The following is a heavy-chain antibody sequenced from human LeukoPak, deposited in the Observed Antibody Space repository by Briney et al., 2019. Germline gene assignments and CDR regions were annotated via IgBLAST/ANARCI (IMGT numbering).Heavy chain of an antibody. CDR3: SRGSGWLSVY. V-gene: IGHV3-49*02. D-gene: IGHD6-19*01. CDR2: ISGGTT. J-gene: IGHJ4*02. Sequence: LEWIGFISGGTTEYAASVKGRFTISRDDSTSIAYLQMNSLTTEDTAVYYCSRGSGWLSVYWGQGTLVTVSS.